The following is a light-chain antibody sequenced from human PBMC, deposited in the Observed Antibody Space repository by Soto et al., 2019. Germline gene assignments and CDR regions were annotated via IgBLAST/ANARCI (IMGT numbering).Light chain of an antibody. CDR2: RVS. V-gene: IGKV2-30*01. Sequence: DIVMTQSPLSLPVTPGEPASISCRSNQSLVYSDGSTYLNWFHQRPGQSPRRLIYRVSNRDSGVPDRFSGSGSATDFTLKISRVEADDVGVYYCMQGSHWPPTFGPGTKVDIK. CDR3: MQGSHWPPT. CDR1: QSLVYSDGSTY. J-gene: IGKJ3*01.